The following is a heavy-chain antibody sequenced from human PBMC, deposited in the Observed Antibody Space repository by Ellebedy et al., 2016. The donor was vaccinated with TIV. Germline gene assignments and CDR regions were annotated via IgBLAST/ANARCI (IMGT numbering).Heavy chain of an antibody. D-gene: IGHD3-22*01. CDR2: IYYSGRT. J-gene: IGHJ5*02. V-gene: IGHV4-59*01. Sequence: SETLSLXXTVSGGHFSSYYWSWIRQPPGKGLEWIGDIYYSGRTKYNASLKSRVTMSVDMSKNQFSLKLSAVTAADTAVYYCARLGTSYNTSGYLVFNWFDPWGQGTLVTVSS. CDR1: GGHFSSYY. CDR3: ARLGTSYNTSGYLVFNWFDP.